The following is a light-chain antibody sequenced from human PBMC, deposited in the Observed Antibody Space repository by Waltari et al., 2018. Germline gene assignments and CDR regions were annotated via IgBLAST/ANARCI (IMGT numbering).Light chain of an antibody. V-gene: IGLV2-14*03. Sequence: QSALTQPASVSGPPGQSITISCTGTTSAVGGYNYVSWYQQHPGKAPKLMIYDVSNRPSGVSNRFSGSKSGNTASLTISGLQAEDEADYYCSSYISSSTLELFGGGTSLTVL. CDR1: TSAVGGYNY. CDR2: DVS. CDR3: SSYISSSTLEL. J-gene: IGLJ2*01.